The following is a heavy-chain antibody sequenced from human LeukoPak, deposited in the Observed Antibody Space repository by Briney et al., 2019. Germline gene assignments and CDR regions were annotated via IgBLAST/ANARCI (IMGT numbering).Heavy chain of an antibody. V-gene: IGHV3-20*04. CDR2: INWNGGST. CDR3: AREDYNWNDYYYGMDV. J-gene: IGHJ6*02. CDR1: GFTFENYV. Sequence: GGSLRLSCEASGFTFENYVMSWVRQAPGKGLEWVSTINWNGGSTGYADSVKGRFTISRDNAKNSLFLQMNSLRAEDTAFYYCAREDYNWNDYYYGMDVWGQGTTVTVSS. D-gene: IGHD1-20*01.